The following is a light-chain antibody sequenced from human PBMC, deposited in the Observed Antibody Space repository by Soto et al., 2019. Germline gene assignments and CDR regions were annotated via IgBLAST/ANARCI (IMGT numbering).Light chain of an antibody. Sequence: QSVLTQPPSASGSPGQSVTISCTGTSSDVGGYNYVSWYQQHPGKAPKLMIYEVSKRPSGVPDRFSGSKSGNTASLTVSGLQAEDAADYYCSSYAGRNNTYVFGIGTKLTV. CDR1: SSDVGGYNY. CDR2: EVS. V-gene: IGLV2-8*01. CDR3: SSYAGRNNTYV. J-gene: IGLJ1*01.